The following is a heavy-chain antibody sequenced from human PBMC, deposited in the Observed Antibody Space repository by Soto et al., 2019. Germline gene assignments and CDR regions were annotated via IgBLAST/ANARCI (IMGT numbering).Heavy chain of an antibody. J-gene: IGHJ3*02. CDR1: GFSLSNATMG. Sequence: QVTLKESGPVLVKPTEPLTLTCTVSGFSLSNATMGVTWIRQPPGKALEWLAHIFSNDEKSYSTSLKSRLTISKDTSKSQVVLTMTNMDPVDTATYFCARTTVTTWAFDIWGQGTMVTVSS. V-gene: IGHV2-26*01. CDR2: IFSNDEK. CDR3: ARTTVTTWAFDI. D-gene: IGHD4-17*01.